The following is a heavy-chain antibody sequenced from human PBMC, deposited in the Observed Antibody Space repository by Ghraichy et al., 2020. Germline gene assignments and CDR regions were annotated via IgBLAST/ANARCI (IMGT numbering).Heavy chain of an antibody. CDR1: GFTFSSYS. V-gene: IGHV3-21*01. CDR3: AREGVAQGFFDY. CDR2: ISSSSSYI. Sequence: GESLNISCAASGFTFSSYSMNWVRQAPGKGLEWVSSISSSSSYIYYADSVKGRFTISRDNAKNSLYLQMNSLRAEDTAVYYCAREGVAQGFFDYWGQGTLVTVSS. J-gene: IGHJ4*02. D-gene: IGHD2-15*01.